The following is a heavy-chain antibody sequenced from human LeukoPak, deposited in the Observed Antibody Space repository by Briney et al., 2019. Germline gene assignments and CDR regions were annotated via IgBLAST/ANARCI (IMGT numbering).Heavy chain of an antibody. CDR1: GFTFSRYS. CDR3: ARDRITMIVENAFDI. J-gene: IGHJ3*02. V-gene: IGHV3-21*01. D-gene: IGHD3-22*01. CDR2: ISSTGSYI. Sequence: PGGSLRLSCAASGFTFSRYSMNWVRQAPGKGLEGVSSISSTGSYIYYADSVKGRFTIFRDNAKKSLFLQINSLRAEDTAVYFCARDRITMIVENAFDIWGQGTMVIVSS.